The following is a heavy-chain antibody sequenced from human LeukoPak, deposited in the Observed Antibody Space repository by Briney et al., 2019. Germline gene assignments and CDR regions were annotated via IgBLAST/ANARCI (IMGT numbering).Heavy chain of an antibody. Sequence: ASVTVSCKASGYTFTGYYMHWVRQAPGQGLEWMGRINPNSGGTNYAQKFQGRVTMTRDTSISTAYMELSRLRSDDTAVYYCARGSKVTHYYDSSGYHFDYWGQGTLVTVSS. CDR3: ARGSKVTHYYDSSGYHFDY. CDR2: INPNSGGT. J-gene: IGHJ4*02. CDR1: GYTFTGYY. D-gene: IGHD3-22*01. V-gene: IGHV1-2*06.